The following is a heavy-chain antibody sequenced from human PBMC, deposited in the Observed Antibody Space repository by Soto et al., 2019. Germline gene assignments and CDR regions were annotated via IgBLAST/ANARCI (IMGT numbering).Heavy chain of an antibody. D-gene: IGHD3-22*01. J-gene: IGHJ5*01. CDR3: AKLTYPSDITGYYYERVSGWIDS. Sequence: EVQLLESGGGLIQPGGSLRLSCAASGVTFSSYAMSWVRQAPGKGQEWVSGISASGGTANLADSVEGRCNISRDNSKSTLYLQMNSLRAEDTAVYYCAKLTYPSDITGYYYERVSGWIDSWGQGTLVTVSS. CDR1: GVTFSSYA. CDR2: ISASGGTA. V-gene: IGHV3-23*01.